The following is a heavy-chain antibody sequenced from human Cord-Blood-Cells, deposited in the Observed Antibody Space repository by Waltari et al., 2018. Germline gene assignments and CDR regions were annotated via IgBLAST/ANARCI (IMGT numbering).Heavy chain of an antibody. CDR2: IIPIFGTA. V-gene: IGHV1-69*01. CDR3: VRDGPVVPYSGYDDAFDI. Sequence: QVQLVQSGAEVKKPGSSVKVSCKASGGTFSSYAISWVRQAPGQGLEWMGGIIPIFGTANYAQKFQGRVTMTADESTSTAYMELSSLRSEDTAVYYCVRDGPVVPYSGYDDAFDIWGQGTMVTVSS. D-gene: IGHD5-12*01. CDR1: GGTFSSYA. J-gene: IGHJ3*02.